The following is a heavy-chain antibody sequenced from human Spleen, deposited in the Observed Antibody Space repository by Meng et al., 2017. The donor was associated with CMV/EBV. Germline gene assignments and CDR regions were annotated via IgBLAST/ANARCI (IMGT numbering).Heavy chain of an antibody. J-gene: IGHJ4*02. V-gene: IGHV3-15*01. CDR1: GVTFSNAW. CDR2: IKSKTDGGTT. CDR3: TTRVTWFGELLSG. D-gene: IGHD3-10*01. Sequence: SGVTFSNAWMSWVRQDSGKGLEWVGRIKSKTDGGTTDYAAPVKGRFTISRDDSKNTLYLQMNSLKTEDTAVYYCTTRVTWFGELLSGWGQGTLVTVSS.